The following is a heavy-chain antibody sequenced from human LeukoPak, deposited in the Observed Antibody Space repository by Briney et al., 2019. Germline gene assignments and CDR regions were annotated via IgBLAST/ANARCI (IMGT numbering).Heavy chain of an antibody. CDR3: ARAACSSTSCYRGWFDP. Sequence: SETLSLTCTVSGGSISSYYWSWIRQPPGKGLEWIGYIYYSGSTNYNPSLRSRVTISVDTSKNQFSLKLSSVAPADTAVYYCARAACSSTSCYRGWFDPWGQGTLVTASS. D-gene: IGHD2-2*02. J-gene: IGHJ5*02. CDR1: GGSISSYY. CDR2: IYYSGST. V-gene: IGHV4-59*01.